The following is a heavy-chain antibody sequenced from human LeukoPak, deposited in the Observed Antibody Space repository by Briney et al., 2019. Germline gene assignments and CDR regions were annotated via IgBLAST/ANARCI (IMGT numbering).Heavy chain of an antibody. CDR2: IQYHGSNK. V-gene: IGHV3-30*02. CDR1: GFTFSSYG. D-gene: IGHD3-22*01. J-gene: IGHJ3*02. Sequence: GGSLRLSCAASGFTFSSYGMHWVRQAPGKGLEWVTFIQYHGSNKYYADSVKGRFTISRDNSKNTLYLEMNSLRAEDTAVYYCAKDRLNDGYYPDAFDIWGQGTMVTVSS. CDR3: AKDRLNDGYYPDAFDI.